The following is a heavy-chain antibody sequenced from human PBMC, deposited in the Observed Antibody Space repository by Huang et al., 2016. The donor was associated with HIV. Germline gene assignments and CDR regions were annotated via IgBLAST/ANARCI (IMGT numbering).Heavy chain of an antibody. CDR3: ARGEELDY. CDR2: ISTYGTTV. V-gene: IGHV3-11*01. CDR1: GFTFSDYY. Sequence: QVQLVESGGGLVKPGGSLRLSCAASGFTFSDYYMTWSSQTPGKGLEWVSYISTYGTTVYYADSVKGRFTISRDDAKNLLFLQMNSLRAADTAVYYCARGEELDYWGHGTLVTVSS. J-gene: IGHJ4*01.